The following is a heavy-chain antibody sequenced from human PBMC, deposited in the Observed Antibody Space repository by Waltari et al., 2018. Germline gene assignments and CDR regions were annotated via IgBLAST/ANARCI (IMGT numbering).Heavy chain of an antibody. D-gene: IGHD2-21*01. V-gene: IGHV1-46*01. CDR1: EYTFTSSY. CDR3: ALDTGALWMDV. CDR2: INPSGGST. Sequence: QVQLVQSGAEVKKPGASVKISCKTSEYTFTSSYIHWVRQAPGQGLEWMGTINPSGGSTIYAQKFQGRVTMTRDTSTSTVYMELSSLRSEDTAVYYCALDTGALWMDVWGQGTTVTVSS. J-gene: IGHJ6*02.